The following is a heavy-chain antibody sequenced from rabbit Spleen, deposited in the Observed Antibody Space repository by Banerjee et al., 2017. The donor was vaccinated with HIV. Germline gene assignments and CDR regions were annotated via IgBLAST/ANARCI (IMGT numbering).Heavy chain of an antibody. J-gene: IGHJ4*01. D-gene: IGHD1-1*01. Sequence: QSLEESGGDLVKPGASLTLTCTASGFSFSGGYFMCWVRQAPGKGLEWIACINTGSGTYYASWAKGRFTISKTSSTTVTLQMTSLTDADTATYFCAREIWNSAGGYYFNLWGQGTLVTVS. CDR3: AREIWNSAGGYYFNL. CDR2: INTGSGT. V-gene: IGHV1S40*01. CDR1: GFSFSGGYF.